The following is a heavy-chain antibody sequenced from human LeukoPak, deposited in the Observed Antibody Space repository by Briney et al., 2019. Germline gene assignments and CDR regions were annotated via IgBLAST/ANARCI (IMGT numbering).Heavy chain of an antibody. Sequence: PGGSLRLSCAASGFTFSDHYMDWVCQAPGKGLEWVGRTRNKANSYTTEYAASVKGRFTISRDDSKNSLYLQMNSLKTEDTAVYYCARADYGGFDYWGQGTLVTVSS. D-gene: IGHD4-17*01. V-gene: IGHV3-72*01. CDR2: TRNKANSYTT. CDR1: GFTFSDHY. J-gene: IGHJ4*02. CDR3: ARADYGGFDY.